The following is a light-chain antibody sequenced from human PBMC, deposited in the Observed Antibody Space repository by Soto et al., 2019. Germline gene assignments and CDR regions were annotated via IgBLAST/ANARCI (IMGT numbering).Light chain of an antibody. J-gene: IGKJ2*01. CDR2: GAS. V-gene: IGKV3-20*01. CDR1: QSVSSRN. CDR3: QQYGSSPHN. Sequence: EIVLTQSPGTLSLSPGERATLSCRASQSVSSRNLAWYQQKPGQAPRLLIYGASNRVTGIPDRFSGSGSGTEFTLTISRLEPEDFAVYYCQQYGSSPHNFGQGTKLEIK.